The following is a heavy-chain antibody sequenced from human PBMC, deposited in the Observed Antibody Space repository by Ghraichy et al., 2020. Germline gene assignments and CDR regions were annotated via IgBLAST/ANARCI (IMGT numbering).Heavy chain of an antibody. CDR1: GGSISYGTYT. Sequence: SETLSHTCGVSGGSISYGTYTWNWIRRPPGKALEWIGHIYHNGATNYNPSLKSRVTISIDTSNNQFSLRLESVTAADSAFYYCVRGVEMSSMTAEAYNWFDPWGQGTLVTVSS. J-gene: IGHJ5*02. CDR3: VRGVEMSSMTAEAYNWFDP. D-gene: IGHD3-3*01. V-gene: IGHV4-30-2*01. CDR2: IYHNGAT.